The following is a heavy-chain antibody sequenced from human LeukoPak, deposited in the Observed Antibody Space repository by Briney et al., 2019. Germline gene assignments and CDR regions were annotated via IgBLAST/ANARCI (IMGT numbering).Heavy chain of an antibody. J-gene: IGHJ4*02. CDR1: GGSISSYY. Sequence: PSETLSLTCTVSGGSISSYYWSWIRQPPGKGLEWIGYIYYSESTIYNPSLKSRVTISVDTSKNQFSLKLSSVTAADTAMYYCARVKRKYQLLKPLHETPSHYFDYWGQGTLVTVSS. CDR3: ARVKRKYQLLKPLHETPSHYFDY. CDR2: IYYSEST. D-gene: IGHD2-2*01. V-gene: IGHV4-59*01.